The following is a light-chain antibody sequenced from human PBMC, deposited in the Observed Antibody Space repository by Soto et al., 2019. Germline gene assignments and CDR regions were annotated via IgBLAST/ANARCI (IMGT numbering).Light chain of an antibody. Sequence: QSVLTQPPSASGTPGQRVTIACSGSSSNIGSNYVNGYQHLPGTAPKLLIYSDDQRPSGVPDRFSGSKSGTSASLAISGLQSEDEADYFCAAWNDNPNGPGYVFGTGTKVTAL. CDR3: AAWNDNPNGPGYV. CDR2: SDD. CDR1: SSNIGSNY. V-gene: IGLV1-44*01. J-gene: IGLJ1*01.